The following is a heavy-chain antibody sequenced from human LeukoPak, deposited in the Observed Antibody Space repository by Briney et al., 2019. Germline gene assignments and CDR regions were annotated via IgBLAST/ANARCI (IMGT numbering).Heavy chain of an antibody. V-gene: IGHV3-53*01. CDR3: ADTRAYAFDI. D-gene: IGHD1-26*01. CDR1: GFTVSSNY. Sequence: GGSLRLSCAASGFTVSSNYMCWVRQAPGKGLEWVSFIYTDGRTSYADSVKGRFTISRDNSKNTLYLHMNSLRAEDTAVYYCADTRAYAFDIWGLGTMVTVSS. CDR2: IYTDGRT. J-gene: IGHJ3*02.